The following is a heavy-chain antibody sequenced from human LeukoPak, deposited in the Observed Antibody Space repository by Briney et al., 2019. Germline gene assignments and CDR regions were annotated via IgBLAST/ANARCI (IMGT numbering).Heavy chain of an antibody. CDR3: ARDPSVKGSSWYRGDYFDY. CDR2: ISGSGGST. J-gene: IGHJ4*02. V-gene: IGHV3-23*01. D-gene: IGHD6-13*01. Sequence: SGGSLRLSCAASGFTFSSYAMSWVRQAPGKGLEWVSAISGSGGSTYYADSVKGRFTISRDNSKNTLYLQMNSLRAEDTAVYYCARDPSVKGSSWYRGDYFDYWGQGTLVTVSS. CDR1: GFTFSSYA.